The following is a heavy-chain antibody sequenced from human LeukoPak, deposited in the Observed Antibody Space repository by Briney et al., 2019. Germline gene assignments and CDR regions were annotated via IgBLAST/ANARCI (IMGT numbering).Heavy chain of an antibody. CDR1: GFTFSNYA. J-gene: IGHJ4*02. V-gene: IGHV3-23*01. CDR2: ITGSGGNA. D-gene: IGHD3-3*01. Sequence: GGYLRLSCEPSGFTFSNYAMSCVRQAPGNGLKWVSAITGSGGNAYYADSVKGRLTISSDNPKNTVFMQMNSMSAEDTDVYYCAKWGDYDVGTGYYVSDYWGQGTLVTVSS. CDR3: AKWGDYDVGTGYYVSDY.